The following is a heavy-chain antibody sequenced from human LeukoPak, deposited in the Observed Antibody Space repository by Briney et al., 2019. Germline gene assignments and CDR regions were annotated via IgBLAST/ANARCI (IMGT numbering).Heavy chain of an antibody. CDR1: GYTFTSYG. CDR2: INAYNGNT. J-gene: IGHJ4*02. V-gene: IGHV1-18*01. D-gene: IGHD3-22*01. Sequence: ASVKVSCKASGYTFTSYGINWVRQAPGQGLEWMGWINAYNGNTKYAQKLQGRVTMTTDTSTSTAYMELRSLRSDDTAVYYCAREIYYYDSSGYYTYYFDYWGQGTLVTVSS. CDR3: AREIYYYDSSGYYTYYFDY.